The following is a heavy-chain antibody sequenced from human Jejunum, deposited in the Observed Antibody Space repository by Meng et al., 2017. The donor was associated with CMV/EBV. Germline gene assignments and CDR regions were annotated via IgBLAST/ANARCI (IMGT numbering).Heavy chain of an antibody. CDR1: GFTFSSYW. Sequence: ASGFTFSSYWMSWVRQAPGKGLEWVANIKQDGSEKYYVDSVKGRFTISRDNAKNSLYLQMNSLRADDTAVYFCAKSTLSTWSTFDAWGQGTLVTVSS. D-gene: IGHD6-13*01. V-gene: IGHV3-7*03. J-gene: IGHJ4*02. CDR2: IKQDGSEK. CDR3: AKSTLSTWSTFDA.